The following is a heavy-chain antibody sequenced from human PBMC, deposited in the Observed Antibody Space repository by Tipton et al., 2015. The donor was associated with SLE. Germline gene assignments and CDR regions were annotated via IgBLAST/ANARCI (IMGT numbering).Heavy chain of an antibody. CDR1: GGSISSYY. Sequence: TLSLTCTVSGGSISSYYWSWIRQPPGKGLEWIGYFYYSGSPNYNPSLKSRVTISVDTSKNQFSLKLTSVTAADTAVYYCARLAESPGYFDLWGRGTLVTVSS. D-gene: IGHD5-24*01. J-gene: IGHJ2*01. CDR2: FYYSGSP. CDR3: ARLAESPGYFDL. V-gene: IGHV4-59*08.